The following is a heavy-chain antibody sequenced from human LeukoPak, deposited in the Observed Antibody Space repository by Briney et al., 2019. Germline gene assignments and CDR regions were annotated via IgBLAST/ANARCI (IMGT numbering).Heavy chain of an antibody. Sequence: SETLSLTCTVSGGSISSGGYYWSWIRQPPGKGLEGIGYIYHSGSTYYNPSLKSRVTISVGRSKNQFSLKLRSVTAADTAVYYCARSLYYDFWSGLDYWGQGTLVTVSS. CDR3: ARSLYYDFWSGLDY. V-gene: IGHV4-30-2*01. J-gene: IGHJ4*02. D-gene: IGHD3-3*01. CDR1: GGSISSGGYY. CDR2: IYHSGST.